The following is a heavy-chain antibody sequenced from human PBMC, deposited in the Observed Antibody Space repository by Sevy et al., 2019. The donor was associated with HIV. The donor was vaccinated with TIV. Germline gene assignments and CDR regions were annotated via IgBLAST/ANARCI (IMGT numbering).Heavy chain of an antibody. CDR1: GFTFGDYG. J-gene: IGHJ4*02. V-gene: IGHV3-49*04. CDR3: TRAKGSQSIFDY. D-gene: IGHD2-15*01. CDR2: LKRKRDGGTL. Sequence: GGSLRLSCTASGFTFGDYGLSWVRQAPGKGLEWIAFLKRKRDGGTLDHAASVKGRFTISRDASKNIAYLQMNDLQTEDSALYYCTRAKGSQSIFDYWGRRALVTVSS.